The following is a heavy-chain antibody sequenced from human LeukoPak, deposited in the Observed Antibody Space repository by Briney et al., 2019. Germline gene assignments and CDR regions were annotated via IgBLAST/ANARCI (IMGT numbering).Heavy chain of an antibody. CDR1: GFPFSDYG. D-gene: IGHD3-16*01. Sequence: GGSLRLSCAASGFPFSDYGMYWVRQAPGKGLEWLAVISHDGSNKYYADSVKGRITISRDNSMNTLYLQMNSLRAEDTAVYYCAKVRWGSDNALDSWGQGTLVTVSS. J-gene: IGHJ4*02. CDR3: AKVRWGSDNALDS. V-gene: IGHV3-30*18. CDR2: ISHDGSNK.